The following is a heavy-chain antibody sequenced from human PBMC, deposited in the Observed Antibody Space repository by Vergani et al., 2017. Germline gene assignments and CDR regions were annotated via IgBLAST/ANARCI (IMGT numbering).Heavy chain of an antibody. D-gene: IGHD2-2*01. CDR2: IYPGDSDT. Sequence: EVQLVQSGAEVNKPGKSLKISCKGSGYSFTSYWIGWVRQMPGKGLEWMGIIYPGDSDTRYSPSFQGQVTISADKSISTAYLQWSSLKASDTAMYYCARVPATATYYYYGMDVWGQGTTVTVSS. V-gene: IGHV5-51*01. J-gene: IGHJ6*02. CDR3: ARVPATATYYYYGMDV. CDR1: GYSFTSYW.